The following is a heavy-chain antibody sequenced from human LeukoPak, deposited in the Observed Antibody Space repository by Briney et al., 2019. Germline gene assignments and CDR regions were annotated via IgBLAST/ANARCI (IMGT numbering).Heavy chain of an antibody. V-gene: IGHV3-23*01. Sequence: GGSLRLSCAASGFTFSSYGMHWVRQAPGKGLEWVSAISGSSSSTYYADSVKGRFTISRDNSKNTLYLQMHSLRAEDTAVYYCAKSASYYDFWSGSTCFDYWGQGTLVTVSS. D-gene: IGHD3-3*01. CDR1: GFTFSSYG. CDR2: ISGSSSST. CDR3: AKSASYYDFWSGSTCFDY. J-gene: IGHJ4*02.